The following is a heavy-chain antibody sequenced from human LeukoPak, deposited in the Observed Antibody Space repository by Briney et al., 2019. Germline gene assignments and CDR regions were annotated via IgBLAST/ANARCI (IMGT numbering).Heavy chain of an antibody. D-gene: IGHD6-6*01. J-gene: IGHJ4*02. V-gene: IGHV4-59*08. Sequence: SETLSLTCTVSSGSINGYYWSWIRQPPGKGLEWVGYISYSGSTNYNPSLKSRVTISVDTSKNQFSLKLSSVTAADTAVYYCARRAARRYFDYWGQGTLVTVSS. CDR3: ARRAARRYFDY. CDR2: ISYSGST. CDR1: SGSINGYY.